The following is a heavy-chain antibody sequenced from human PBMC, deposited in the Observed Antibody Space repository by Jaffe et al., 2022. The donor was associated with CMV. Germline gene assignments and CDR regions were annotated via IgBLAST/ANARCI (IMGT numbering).Heavy chain of an antibody. Sequence: EVQLVESGGGLVKPGGSLRLSCAASGFTFSSYSMNWVRQAPGKGLEWVSSISSSSSYIYYADSVKGRFTISRDNAKNSLYLQMNSLRAEDTAVYYCARDLGVYSSGWSPIDVWGQGTTVTVSS. J-gene: IGHJ6*02. CDR1: GFTFSSYS. CDR3: ARDLGVYSSGWSPIDV. CDR2: ISSSSSYI. V-gene: IGHV3-21*01. D-gene: IGHD6-19*01.